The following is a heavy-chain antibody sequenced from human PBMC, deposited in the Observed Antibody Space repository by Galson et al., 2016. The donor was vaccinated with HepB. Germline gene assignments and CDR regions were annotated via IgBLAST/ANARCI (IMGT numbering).Heavy chain of an antibody. Sequence: SLRLSCAASGFTFSGYNMDWVRQAPGKGLEWVSYISSGSSAIYYADSVKGRFTISGDNAKNSLYLQMNSLRDEDTAIYFCARDGNHGYDMDYWGQGTLVTVSS. CDR2: ISSGSSAI. D-gene: IGHD1-14*01. CDR1: GFTFSGYN. J-gene: IGHJ4*02. CDR3: ARDGNHGYDMDY. V-gene: IGHV3-48*02.